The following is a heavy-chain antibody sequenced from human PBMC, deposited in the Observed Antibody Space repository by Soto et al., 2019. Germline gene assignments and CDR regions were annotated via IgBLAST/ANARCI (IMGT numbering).Heavy chain of an antibody. CDR1: GFTFSNYA. CDR3: AKVVAATINGYFDC. CDR2: ISGSGGGV. Sequence: PGGSLRLSCVASGFTFSNYAMTWVRQAPGKGLEWVAGISGSGGGVYHADSVKGRFTISRDNTKNTLSLQMNSLRAEDAAIYFCAKVVAATINGYFDCWGQGTLVTVSS. J-gene: IGHJ4*02. D-gene: IGHD6-25*01. V-gene: IGHV3-23*01.